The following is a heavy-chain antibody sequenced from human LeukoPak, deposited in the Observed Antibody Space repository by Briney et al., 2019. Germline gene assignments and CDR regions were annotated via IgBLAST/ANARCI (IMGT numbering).Heavy chain of an antibody. CDR3: ASLGGSAI. CDR2: FYISGGT. CDR1: GDSISSGSSY. J-gene: IGHJ3*02. D-gene: IGHD3-10*01. Sequence: SETLSLTCTASGDSISSGSSYWNCIRQPAGKGLEWIGRFYISGGTNYNPSLKSRVTISVDTSKNQFSLKLTSVTAADTAVYYCASLGGSAIWGQGTVVTVSS. V-gene: IGHV4-61*02.